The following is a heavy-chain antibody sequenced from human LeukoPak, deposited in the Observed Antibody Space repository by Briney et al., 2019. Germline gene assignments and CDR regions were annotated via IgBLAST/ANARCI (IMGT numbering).Heavy chain of an antibody. D-gene: IGHD6-13*01. CDR3: ASSRSSTWYGLEY. J-gene: IGHJ4*02. CDR1: GFTFSSYG. CDR2: IWYDGSNK. V-gene: IGHV3-33*01. Sequence: GGSLRLSCAASGFTFSSYGMHWVRQAPGKGLEWVAVIWYDGSNKYYADSVKGRFTISRDNSKNTLYLQMNSLRAEDTALYYCASSRSSTWYGLEYWGQGTLVTVSS.